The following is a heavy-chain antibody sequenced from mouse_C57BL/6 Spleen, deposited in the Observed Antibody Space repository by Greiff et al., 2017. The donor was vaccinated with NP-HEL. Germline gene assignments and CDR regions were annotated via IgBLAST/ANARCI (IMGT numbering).Heavy chain of an antibody. D-gene: IGHD1-1*01. V-gene: IGHV14-3*01. CDR2: IDPANGNT. J-gene: IGHJ2*01. CDR3: ASSIITTVVANFDY. Sequence: QQSVAELVRPGASVKLSCTASGFNIKNTYMHWVKQRPEQGLEWIGRIDPANGNTKYAPKFQGKATITADTSSNTAYLQLSSLTSEDTAIYYCASSIITTVVANFDYWGQGTTLTVSS. CDR1: GFNIKNTY.